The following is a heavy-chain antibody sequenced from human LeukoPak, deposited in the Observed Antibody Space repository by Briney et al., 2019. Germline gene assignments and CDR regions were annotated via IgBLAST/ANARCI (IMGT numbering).Heavy chain of an antibody. CDR1: GFTFSSYA. Sequence: GGSLRLSCAASGFTFSSYAMHWVRQAPGKGLEWVAVISYDGSDKYYADSVKGRFTISRDNSKNTLYLQMNSLRAEDTAVYYCARDRGGFGDFFDYWGQGTLVTVSS. V-gene: IGHV3-30-3*01. D-gene: IGHD3-10*01. CDR3: ARDRGGFGDFFDY. CDR2: ISYDGSDK. J-gene: IGHJ4*02.